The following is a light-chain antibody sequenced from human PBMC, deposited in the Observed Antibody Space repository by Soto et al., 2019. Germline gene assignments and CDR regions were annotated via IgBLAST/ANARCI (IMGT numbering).Light chain of an antibody. Sequence: EIVVTQSSATLSVSPGERATLHCRASQSVSSNLGWYQHKPGQAPRLLIYGASTRATGIPARFSGSGSGTDFTLNISGLQSEDFAVYYCQQYNDWPPGYTFGQGTKVEIK. CDR1: QSVSSN. J-gene: IGKJ2*01. CDR3: QQYNDWPPGYT. V-gene: IGKV3-15*01. CDR2: GAS.